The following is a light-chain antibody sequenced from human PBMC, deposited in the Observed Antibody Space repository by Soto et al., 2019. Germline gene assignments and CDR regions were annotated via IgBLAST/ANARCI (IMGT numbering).Light chain of an antibody. CDR2: GAS. CDR3: HHYAGVSRIT. CDR1: QSVSNNY. V-gene: IGKV3-20*01. Sequence: PGTLSLSPGERAPLSCRSSQSVSNNYLAWYQQKPGQAPRLLIYGASNRATGIPDRFSGSGSGTDFTLTISRLEPEDFALYYCHHYAGVSRITFGQGTRLEI. J-gene: IGKJ5*01.